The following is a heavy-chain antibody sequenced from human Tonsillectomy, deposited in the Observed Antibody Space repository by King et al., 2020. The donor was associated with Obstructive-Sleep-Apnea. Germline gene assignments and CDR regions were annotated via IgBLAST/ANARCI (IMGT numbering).Heavy chain of an antibody. CDR3: AREADYDYVWGTFRLTDYYYHMDV. J-gene: IGHJ6*02. D-gene: IGHD3-16*02. CDR1: GGSINSGGYY. Sequence: VQLQESGPGLVKPSQTLSLTCTVSGGSINSGGYYWTWIRQHPGKGLEWIGNIYYSGSTSYNPSLKSRGTISVDTSKNQFSLKLNSVTAADTAVYYCAREADYDYVWGTFRLTDYYYHMDVWGQGTTVTVSS. V-gene: IGHV4-31*03. CDR2: IYYSGST.